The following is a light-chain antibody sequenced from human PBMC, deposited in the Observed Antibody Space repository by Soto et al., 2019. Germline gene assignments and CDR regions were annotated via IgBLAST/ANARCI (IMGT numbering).Light chain of an antibody. CDR1: SSDVGGYNY. CDR2: EVT. V-gene: IGLV2-8*01. J-gene: IGLJ3*02. CDR3: SSYAGSDHLV. Sequence: HSALTQPPSASGSPGQSVTISCTGTSSDVGGYNYVSWYQQHAGKAPRLMIYEVTKRPSGVPDRFSGSKSGNTASLTVSGLQAEDEADYYCSSYAGSDHLVFGGGTKLTVL.